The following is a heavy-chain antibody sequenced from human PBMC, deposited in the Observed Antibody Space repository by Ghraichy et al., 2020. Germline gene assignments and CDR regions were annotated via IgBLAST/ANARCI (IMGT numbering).Heavy chain of an antibody. CDR1: GFTFSSYW. CDR2: IKRDGSEK. J-gene: IGHJ3*02. V-gene: IGHV3-7*01. Sequence: GGSLRLSCAASGFTFSSYWMSWVRQAPWKGLEWVANIKRDGSEKYYVDSVKGRFTVSRDNAKNSLYLQMNSLRAEDTAVYYCARDHKSMGGLIWGQGTMVTVSS. D-gene: IGHD2/OR15-2a*01. CDR3: ARDHKSMGGLI.